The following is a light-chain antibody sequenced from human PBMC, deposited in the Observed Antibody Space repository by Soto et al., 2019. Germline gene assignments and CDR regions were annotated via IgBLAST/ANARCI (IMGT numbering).Light chain of an antibody. CDR2: EVS. Sequence: QSVLTQPASVSGSPGQSITISCTGTSNDVGGYNHVSWYQQHAGEAPKLMIYEVSNRPSGVSNRFSGSKSGNTASLTISGLQAEDEADYYCSSYTSRTTLVFGGGTKVTVL. J-gene: IGLJ2*01. CDR3: SSYTSRTTLV. CDR1: SNDVGGYNH. V-gene: IGLV2-14*01.